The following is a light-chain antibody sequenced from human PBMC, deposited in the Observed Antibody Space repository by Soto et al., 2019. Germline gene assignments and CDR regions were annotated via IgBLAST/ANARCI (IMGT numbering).Light chain of an antibody. Sequence: SYELTQAPSGSVAPGKTARITCGGNNIGSKSVHWYQQKPCQAPVLVIYYDSDRPSGIPERFSGSNSGNTATLTISRVEAGDEADYYCQVWDSSSDPVVFGGGTKLTVL. CDR3: QVWDSSSDPVV. CDR2: YDS. V-gene: IGLV3-21*04. J-gene: IGLJ2*01. CDR1: NIGSKS.